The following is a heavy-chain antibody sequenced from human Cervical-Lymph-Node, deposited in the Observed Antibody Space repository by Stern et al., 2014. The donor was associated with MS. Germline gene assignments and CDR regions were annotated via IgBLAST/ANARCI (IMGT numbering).Heavy chain of an antibody. CDR1: GFTFSSYG. CDR2: ISYDGSNK. D-gene: IGHD6-6*01. CDR3: AKGYSSSSALYYYYGMDV. V-gene: IGHV3-30*18. Sequence: VQLGESGGGVVQPGRSLRLSCAASGFTFSSYGMHWVRQAPGQGLEWVAIISYDGSNKYYADSVKGRFTISRDNSKNTLYLQMNSLRAEDTAVYYCAKGYSSSSALYYYYGMDVWAQGTTVTVSS. J-gene: IGHJ6*02.